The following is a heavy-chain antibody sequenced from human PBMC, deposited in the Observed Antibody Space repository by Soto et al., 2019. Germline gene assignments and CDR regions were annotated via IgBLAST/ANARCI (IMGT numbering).Heavy chain of an antibody. CDR3: ARVSVSSYQFDY. D-gene: IGHD2-2*01. Sequence: EVQLVESGGGLVQPGGSLRLSCAASGFTFSSYWMHWVRQAPGKGLVWVSRINPDGSSTSYADSVKGRFTISRDNAKNTLYREMKRRRAEDTAVYYWARVSVSSYQFDYWGQGTLVTVSS. CDR1: GFTFSSYW. CDR2: INPDGSST. V-gene: IGHV3-74*01. J-gene: IGHJ4*02.